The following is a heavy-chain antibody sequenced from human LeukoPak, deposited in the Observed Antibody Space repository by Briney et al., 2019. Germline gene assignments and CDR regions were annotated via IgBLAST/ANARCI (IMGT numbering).Heavy chain of an antibody. CDR3: ANLIVVVPAAIQDAFDI. D-gene: IGHD2-2*02. V-gene: IGHV1-8*01. Sequence: ASVKVSCKASGYTFTSYDINWVRQATGQGLEWMGWMNPNSGNTGYAQKFQGRVTMTRDTSISTAYMELSRLRSDDTAVYYCANLIVVVPAAIQDAFDIWGQGTMVTVSS. CDR1: GYTFTSYD. J-gene: IGHJ3*02. CDR2: MNPNSGNT.